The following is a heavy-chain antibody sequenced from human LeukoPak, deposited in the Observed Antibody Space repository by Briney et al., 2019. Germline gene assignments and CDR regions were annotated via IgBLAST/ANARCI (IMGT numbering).Heavy chain of an antibody. Sequence: GGSLRLSCAASGFTFSSYAMHWGRQAPGKGREYVSAISSNGGSTYYANSVKGRFTISRDNSKNTLYLQMGSLRAEDMAVYYCARVSGSYSYYFGYWGQGTLVTVSS. D-gene: IGHD1-26*01. V-gene: IGHV3-64*01. CDR2: ISSNGGST. CDR1: GFTFSSYA. J-gene: IGHJ4*02. CDR3: ARVSGSYSYYFGY.